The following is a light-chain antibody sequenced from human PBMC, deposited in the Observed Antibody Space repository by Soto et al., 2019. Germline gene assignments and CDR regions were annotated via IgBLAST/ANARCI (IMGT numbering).Light chain of an antibody. CDR3: SSYTTTSSYV. Sequence: SALTQPASVSGSPGQSITISCTGTSSDVGGYDYVSWYQKYPGKAPKLMIFDVSNRPSGVSNRFSGSKSGNTASLTISGLQAEDEADYYCSSYTTTSSYVFGTGTKVTVL. J-gene: IGLJ1*01. CDR1: SSDVGGYDY. CDR2: DVS. V-gene: IGLV2-14*03.